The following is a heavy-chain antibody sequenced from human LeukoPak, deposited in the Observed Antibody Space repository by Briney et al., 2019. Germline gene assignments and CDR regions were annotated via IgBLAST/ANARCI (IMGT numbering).Heavy chain of an antibody. CDR2: ISGSGGST. Sequence: SGGSLRLSCAASGFTFSSYAMSWVRQAPGKGLEWVSAISGSGGSTYYADSVKGRFTISRDNSKNTLYLQMNSLRAEDTAVYYCAKDFREYYYGSGSYGMDVWGQGTTVTVSS. J-gene: IGHJ6*02. CDR1: GFTFSSYA. V-gene: IGHV3-23*01. D-gene: IGHD3-10*01. CDR3: AKDFREYYYGSGSYGMDV.